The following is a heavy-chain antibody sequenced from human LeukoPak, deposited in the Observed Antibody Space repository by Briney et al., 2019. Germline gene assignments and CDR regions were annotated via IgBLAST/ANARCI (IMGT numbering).Heavy chain of an antibody. J-gene: IGHJ4*02. CDR1: GYTFTNYG. CDR3: ARSRGDGSNFFFDY. CDR2: ISTVNANT. V-gene: IGHV1-18*01. Sequence: GASVKVSCKPSGYTFTNYGISWVRQAPGQGLEWMGWISTVNANTKNAQKFQGRVTLTTDTSTSTAYMELRSLRSDDTAVYYCARSRGDGSNFFFDYWGQGTLVTVSS. D-gene: IGHD5-24*01.